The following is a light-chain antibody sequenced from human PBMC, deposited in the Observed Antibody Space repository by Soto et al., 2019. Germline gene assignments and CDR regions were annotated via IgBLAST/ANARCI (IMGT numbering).Light chain of an antibody. Sequence: EVVLTQSPGTLSLSPGERASLSCRASQSVGSNYFAWFQQKPDQPPRLLIYDESRRAAGIPDRFSGSGSGTDSTLTISRLEPEDFAVYHCLQFGKTPYTFGLGTRLEIK. CDR3: LQFGKTPYT. V-gene: IGKV3-20*01. CDR1: QSVGSNY. J-gene: IGKJ2*01. CDR2: DES.